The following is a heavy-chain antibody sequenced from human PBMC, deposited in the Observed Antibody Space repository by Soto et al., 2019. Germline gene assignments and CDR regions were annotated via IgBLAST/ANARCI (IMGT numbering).Heavy chain of an antibody. Sequence: QVQLVQSGAEVKKPGSSVKVSCKASGGTFSSYAISWVRQAPGQGLEWMGGIIPIFGTANYAQKFQGRVTITADECTSTACMELSSLRSEDTAVYYCARSPAIGSTERGYFDLWGRGTLVTVSS. V-gene: IGHV1-69*01. CDR1: GGTFSSYA. D-gene: IGHD1-1*01. CDR2: IIPIFGTA. CDR3: ARSPAIGSTERGYFDL. J-gene: IGHJ2*01.